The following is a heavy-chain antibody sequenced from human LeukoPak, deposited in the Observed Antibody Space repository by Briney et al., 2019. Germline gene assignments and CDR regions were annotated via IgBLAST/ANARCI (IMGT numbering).Heavy chain of an antibody. V-gene: IGHV6-1*01. J-gene: IGHJ4*02. CDR1: GDTVSSNSAA. CDR3: AIYDFWSGLALDY. Sequence: SQTLSLTCAISGDTVSSNSAAWNWIRQSPSRGLEWLGRTYYRSRWYSDYAVSVKSRITINPDTSKNQFSLKLSSVTAADTAVYYCAIYDFWSGLALDYWGQGTLVTVSS. CDR2: TYYRSRWYS. D-gene: IGHD3-3*01.